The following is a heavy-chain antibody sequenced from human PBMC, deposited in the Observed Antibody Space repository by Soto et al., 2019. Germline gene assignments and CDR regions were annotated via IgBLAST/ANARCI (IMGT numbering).Heavy chain of an antibody. CDR1: GFTFSSYW. J-gene: IGHJ4*02. V-gene: IGHV3-74*01. Sequence: LXXSCAASGFTFSSYWMHWVRQAPGKGLVWVSRIKSDGSNINYADSVKGRFTISRDNAKNTLYLQMNSLRAEDTAIYYCARGGFSGSGSFIQGDYWGQGTLVTVSS. D-gene: IGHD3-10*01. CDR2: IKSDGSNI. CDR3: ARGGFSGSGSFIQGDY.